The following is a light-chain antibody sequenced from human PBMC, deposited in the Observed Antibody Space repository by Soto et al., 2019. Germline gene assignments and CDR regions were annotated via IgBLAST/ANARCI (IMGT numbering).Light chain of an antibody. J-gene: IGLJ2*01. CDR3: AATDDSLGGPV. Sequence: QSVLTQPPSASGTPGQRVTISCSGSSSNIETNYVYWYQHLPGAAPKLLIFTNNQRPSGVPDRFSASKSGTSASLAISGLRSEYEGDYYCAATDDSLGGPVYGGGTKLTVL. CDR2: TNN. V-gene: IGLV1-47*02. CDR1: SSNIETNY.